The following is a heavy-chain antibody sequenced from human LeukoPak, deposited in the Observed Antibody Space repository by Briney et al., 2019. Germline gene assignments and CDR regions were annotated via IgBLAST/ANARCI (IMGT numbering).Heavy chain of an antibody. CDR1: GLTLSNAW. CDR3: TTGGY. Sequence: PGGSLRLSCAASGLTLSNAWMSWVRQAPGKGLEWVGRIKSKTVGGTTDYAAPVKGRFTISRDDSKNTLYLQMNSLKTEDTAVFWCTTGGYWGQGTLVTVSS. J-gene: IGHJ4*02. CDR2: IKSKTVGGTT. V-gene: IGHV3-15*01.